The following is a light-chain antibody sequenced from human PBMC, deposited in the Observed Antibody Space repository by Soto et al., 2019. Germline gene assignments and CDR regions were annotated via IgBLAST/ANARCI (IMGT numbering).Light chain of an antibody. V-gene: IGKV3-20*01. J-gene: IGKJ5*01. CDR1: QSVSSSY. Sequence: EILLTQSPGTLSLSQRERSTLXXRASQSVSSSYIAWYQQRPGQTPSLXIYGASTRATGIPDRFSGSGAGTHFTLTISRLEPGDFAVYYCQHFGGTTFTFGQGTRLEIK. CDR2: GAS. CDR3: QHFGGTTFT.